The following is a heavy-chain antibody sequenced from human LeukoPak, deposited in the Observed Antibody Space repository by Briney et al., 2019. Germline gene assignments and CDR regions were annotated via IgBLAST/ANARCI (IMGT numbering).Heavy chain of an antibody. CDR3: ARTISGWYYFDY. CDR1: GRSNRVCY. J-gene: IGHJ4*02. CDR2: INCSGRT. D-gene: IGHD6-13*01. V-gene: IGHV4-59*08. Sequence: SETLSLMCSVSGRSNRVCYWRGMREPPGKAGEWIGYINCSGRTDYNPSLKSRVTISVDTSKNQFSLKLSSVTAADTAVFYCARTISGWYYFDYWGQGTLVTVSS.